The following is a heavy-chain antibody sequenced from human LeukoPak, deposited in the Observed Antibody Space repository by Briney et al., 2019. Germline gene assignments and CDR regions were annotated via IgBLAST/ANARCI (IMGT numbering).Heavy chain of an antibody. CDR2: ISPRGDIT. V-gene: IGHV3-23*01. J-gene: IGHJ1*01. D-gene: IGHD3-16*01. CDR3: AKDDDWGRFNH. CDR1: GFSFRSHG. Sequence: GGSLRLSCAASGFSFRSHGMNWVRQAPGKGLEWVSGISPRGDITYYKDSVRGRFTITRDNFKNTVSLQLNSLRAEDTAMYYCAKDDDWGRFNHWGQGTLVTVSS.